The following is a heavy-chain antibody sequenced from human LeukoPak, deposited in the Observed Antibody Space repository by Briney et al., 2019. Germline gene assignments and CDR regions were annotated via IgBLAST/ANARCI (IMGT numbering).Heavy chain of an antibody. J-gene: IGHJ3*02. Sequence: GGSLRLSCAASGFPFSSSWMHWVRQAPGKGLVWVSRISNDGSSTAYADSVKGRFTISRDNAKNTLYLQMNSLRAEDTAVYYCARSGDYRFDIWGQGTMVTVSS. CDR3: ARSGDYRFDI. D-gene: IGHD1-26*01. CDR2: ISNDGSST. V-gene: IGHV3-74*01. CDR1: GFPFSSSW.